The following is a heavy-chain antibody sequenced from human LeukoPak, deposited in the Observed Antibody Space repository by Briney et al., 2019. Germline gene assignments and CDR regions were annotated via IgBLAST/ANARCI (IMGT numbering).Heavy chain of an antibody. V-gene: IGHV3-53*01. J-gene: IGHJ6*03. CDR3: ASLPVLRFLTWFFMDD. Sequence: PGGSLRLSCAASGFTVSSNYMSWVRQAPGKGLEWVSVIYSGGSTYYAASVKCRFTISRDNSKNTLYLQMKSLRAEDTAVYYSASLPVLRFLTWFFMDDWGKGTTVTVSS. D-gene: IGHD3-3*01. CDR2: IYSGGST. CDR1: GFTVSSNY.